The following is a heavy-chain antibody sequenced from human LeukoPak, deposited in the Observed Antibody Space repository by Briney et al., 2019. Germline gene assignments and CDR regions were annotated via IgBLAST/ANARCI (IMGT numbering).Heavy chain of an antibody. J-gene: IGHJ4*02. V-gene: IGHV4-59*01. CDR2: IIFGGST. Sequence: PSETLSLTCTVAGGSISSYYWSWIRQPPGKVLGWFGIIIFGGSTNYNPSLKGRVTISAATSKNQSSLKLSSLTAAATAVYYCARGYSSGWAPDYWGQGTLVTVSS. D-gene: IGHD6-19*01. CDR1: GGSISSYY. CDR3: ARGYSSGWAPDY.